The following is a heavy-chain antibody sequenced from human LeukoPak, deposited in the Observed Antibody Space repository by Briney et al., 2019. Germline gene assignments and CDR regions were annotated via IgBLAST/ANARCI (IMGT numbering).Heavy chain of an antibody. V-gene: IGHV3-23*01. J-gene: IGHJ4*02. D-gene: IGHD3/OR15-3a*01. CDR3: AKDLSSGTGRGFDY. Sequence: GGSLRLSCVVSGFPFSAYAMSWVRQAPGKGLEWVSGIRGSGETTYYAESVKGRFIIQRDNSKNTLYLQMNSLRAEDTALYYCAKDLSSGTGRGFDYWGQGTLVTVSS. CDR1: GFPFSAYA. CDR2: IRGSGETT.